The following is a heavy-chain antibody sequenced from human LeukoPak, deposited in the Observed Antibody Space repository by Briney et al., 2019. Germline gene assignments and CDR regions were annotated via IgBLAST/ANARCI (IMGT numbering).Heavy chain of an antibody. J-gene: IGHJ5*02. V-gene: IGHV1-8*01. CDR1: GYTFTGYD. CDR3: ARGWDSSGWYGFHWFDP. CDR2: MNPNSGNT. D-gene: IGHD6-19*01. Sequence: ASVKVSCKASGYTFTGYDINWVRQATGQGLEWMGWMNPNSGNTGYAQKFQGRVTMTRNTSISTAYMELSSLRSEDTAVYYCARGWDSSGWYGFHWFDPWGQGTLVTVSS.